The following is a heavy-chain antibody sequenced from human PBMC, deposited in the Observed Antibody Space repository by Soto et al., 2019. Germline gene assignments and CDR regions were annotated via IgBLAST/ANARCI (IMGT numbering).Heavy chain of an antibody. CDR2: IWYDGSNK. J-gene: IGHJ3*02. D-gene: IGHD2-15*01. CDR3: ARGGYCSGGSCYSDAFDI. Sequence: GGSLRLSCAASGFTFSSYGMHWVRQSPVNGLEWVAVIWYDGSNKYYADSVKGRFTISRDNSKNTLYLQMNSLRAEDTAVYYCARGGYCSGGSCYSDAFDIWGQGTMVTVSS. CDR1: GFTFSSYG. V-gene: IGHV3-33*01.